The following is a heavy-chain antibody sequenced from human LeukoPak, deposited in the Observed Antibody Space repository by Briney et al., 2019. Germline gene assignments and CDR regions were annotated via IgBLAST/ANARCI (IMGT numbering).Heavy chain of an antibody. J-gene: IGHJ5*02. CDR2: INPSSGGT. CDR1: GYTFTGYY. D-gene: IGHD4-17*01. Sequence: GASVKVSCKASGYTFTGYYMHWVRQAPGQGLEWMGWINPSSGGTNYAQKFQGRVTITADKSTSTAYMELSSLRSEDTAVYYCARDYGDYEFDPWGQGTLVTVSS. V-gene: IGHV1-2*02. CDR3: ARDYGDYEFDP.